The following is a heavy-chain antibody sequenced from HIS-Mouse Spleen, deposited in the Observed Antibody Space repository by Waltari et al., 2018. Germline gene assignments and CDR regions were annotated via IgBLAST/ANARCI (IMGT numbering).Heavy chain of an antibody. J-gene: IGHJ2*01. CDR3: ARGGLAAAGWYFDL. Sequence: EVQLVESGGGLIQPGGSLRLSCAASGFPVSGNYISWVRQAPGKGLEWVSVIYSGGSTYYADSVKGRFTISRDNSKNTLYLQMNSLRAEDTAVYYCARGGLAAAGWYFDLWGRGTLVTVSS. V-gene: IGHV3-53*01. D-gene: IGHD6-13*01. CDR2: IYSGGST. CDR1: GFPVSGNY.